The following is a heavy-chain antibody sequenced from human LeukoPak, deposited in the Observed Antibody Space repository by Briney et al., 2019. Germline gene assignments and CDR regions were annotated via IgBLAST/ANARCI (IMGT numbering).Heavy chain of an antibody. V-gene: IGHV3-66*01. CDR2: IYSDGST. J-gene: IGHJ4*02. CDR1: GFTVSNNY. CDR3: ARDPHDYYDSSGYYYGGDFDY. D-gene: IGHD3-22*01. Sequence: GSLRLSCAVSGFTVSNNYMSWVRQAPGKGLEWVSVIYSDGSTYYADSVKGRFTISRDNSKNTLYLQMNSLRAEDTAVYYCARDPHDYYDSSGYYYGGDFDYWGQGTLVTVSS.